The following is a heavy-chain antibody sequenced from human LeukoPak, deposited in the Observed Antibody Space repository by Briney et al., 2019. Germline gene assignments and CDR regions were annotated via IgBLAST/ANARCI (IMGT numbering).Heavy chain of an antibody. CDR3: ARHSYYYDSSGPXVSXFDI. CDR1: GYSFTSYW. CDR2: IYPGDSDT. V-gene: IGHV5-51*01. J-gene: IGHJ3*02. D-gene: IGHD3-22*01. Sequence: GESLKISCKGSGYSFTSYWIGWVRQMPGKGLEWMGIIYPGDSDTRYSPSFQGQVTISADKSISTAYLQWSSLKASDTAMYYCARHSYYYDSSGPXVSXFDIWGQGTMVTVSS.